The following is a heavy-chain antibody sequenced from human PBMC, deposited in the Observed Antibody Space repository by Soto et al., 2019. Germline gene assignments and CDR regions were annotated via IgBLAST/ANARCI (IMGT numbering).Heavy chain of an antibody. CDR2: MYHSGST. J-gene: IGHJ6*02. CDR1: GGIIRPGGYL. Sequence: SEDRCLPWAVSGGIIRPGGYLVCRIRQAPGKGLEWIGYMYHSGSTYYNPSLKSRVTISIDRSKNQFSLKLSSVTAADTAVYYCARHMDLVSSSSWYSHYYYGMDVWGQGTTVTVSS. D-gene: IGHD6-13*01. CDR3: ARHMDLVSSSSWYSHYYYGMDV. V-gene: IGHV4-30-2*01.